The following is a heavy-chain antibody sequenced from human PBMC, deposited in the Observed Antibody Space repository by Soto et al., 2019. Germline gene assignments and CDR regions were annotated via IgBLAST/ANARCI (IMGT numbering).Heavy chain of an antibody. CDR1: VGFFSGYS. Sequence: SATLSLTCAVYVGFFSGYSWSWIRQPPVKGLEWIGEINHSGSTNYNPSLKSRVTISVDTSKNQFSLKLSSVTAADTAVYYCARGIAAAGSWFDPWGQGTLVTVSS. V-gene: IGHV4-34*01. J-gene: IGHJ5*02. CDR2: INHSGST. CDR3: ARGIAAAGSWFDP. D-gene: IGHD6-13*01.